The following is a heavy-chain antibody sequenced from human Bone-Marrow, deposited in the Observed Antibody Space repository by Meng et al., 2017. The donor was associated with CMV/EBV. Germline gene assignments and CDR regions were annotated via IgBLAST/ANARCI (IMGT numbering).Heavy chain of an antibody. CDR2: ISGRGGGT. CDR3: AKDGGDSGSYYPFFDN. CDR1: GFNFSDSA. Sequence: GGSLRLSCAASGFNFSDSAMSWVRQAPGKGLDWVSAISGRGGGTYYASSVKGRFTISRDNSENILYLHMTSLRAEDAAVYYCAKDGGDSGSYYPFFDNWGQGNGVTGSS. V-gene: IGHV3-23*01. J-gene: IGHJ4*02. D-gene: IGHD1-26*01.